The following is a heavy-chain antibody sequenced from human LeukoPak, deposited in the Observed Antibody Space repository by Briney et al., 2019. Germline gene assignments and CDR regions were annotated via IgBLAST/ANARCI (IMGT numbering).Heavy chain of an antibody. Sequence: SETLSLTCTVSGGSISSGDYYWSWIRQPPGKGLEWIGYIYYSGSTYYNPSLKSRVTISVDTSKNQFSLKLSSVTGADTAVYYCASSLIVVVPAAIHPIDYWGQGTLVTVSS. CDR1: GGSISSGDYY. CDR2: IYYSGST. J-gene: IGHJ4*02. V-gene: IGHV4-30-4*08. D-gene: IGHD2-2*02. CDR3: ASSLIVVVPAAIHPIDY.